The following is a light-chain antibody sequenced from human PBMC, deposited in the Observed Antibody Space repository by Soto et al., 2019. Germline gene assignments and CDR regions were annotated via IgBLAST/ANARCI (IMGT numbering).Light chain of an antibody. Sequence: DIQMTQSPSSLSASEGDRVTITCQSSHDVSRNLNWFQQKPGADPQLLIYDASNLERGVPSRFSGSGSGTDFTLTISSLQPEDVATYYCQQYNSMLSFGGGTEVEIK. CDR3: QQYNSMLS. CDR2: DAS. J-gene: IGKJ4*01. V-gene: IGKV1-33*01. CDR1: HDVSRN.